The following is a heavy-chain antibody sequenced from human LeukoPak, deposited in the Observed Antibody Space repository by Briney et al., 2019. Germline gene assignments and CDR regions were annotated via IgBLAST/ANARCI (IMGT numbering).Heavy chain of an antibody. CDR3: ARDLPAYTGYETHDY. Sequence: ASVEVSCKTSGYTFTHYSISWVRQAPGQGLEWMGWSSAYNGNTDYAQKFQGSVTMTTDTSTSTAYMELRSLRSDDTAVYYCARDLPAYTGYETHDYWGQGTLVTVSS. D-gene: IGHD5-12*01. CDR2: SSAYNGNT. J-gene: IGHJ4*02. V-gene: IGHV1-18*01. CDR1: GYTFTHYS.